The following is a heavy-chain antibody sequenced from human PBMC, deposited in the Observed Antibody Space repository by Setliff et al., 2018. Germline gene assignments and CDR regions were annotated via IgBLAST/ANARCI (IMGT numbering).Heavy chain of an antibody. Sequence: GASVKVSCKASAYIFSSYGLSWVRQAPGQGLEWMGIVHTGGGSASYAQKFQGRVTMTSDTSTSTVYMEVNSVRSDDTAIYYCARGGMAAAGRKGVFEYWGQGSQVTVS. CDR1: AYIFSSYG. CDR2: VHTGGGSA. D-gene: IGHD6-13*01. J-gene: IGHJ4*02. CDR3: ARGGMAAAGRKGVFEY. V-gene: IGHV1-46*01.